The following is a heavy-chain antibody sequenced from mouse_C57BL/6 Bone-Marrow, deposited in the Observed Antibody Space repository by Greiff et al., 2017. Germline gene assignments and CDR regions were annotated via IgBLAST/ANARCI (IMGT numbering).Heavy chain of an antibody. J-gene: IGHJ1*03. D-gene: IGHD4-1*01. Sequence: EVKLMESGGGLVQPGGSLKLSCAASGFTFSDYGMAWVRPAPRKGPEWVAFISNLAYSIYYADTVTGRFTISSENAKNTLYLEMSRLRSEDTARYYCARHWDWYFDVWGTGTTVTVSS. CDR2: ISNLAYSI. V-gene: IGHV5-15*01. CDR3: ARHWDWYFDV. CDR1: GFTFSDYG.